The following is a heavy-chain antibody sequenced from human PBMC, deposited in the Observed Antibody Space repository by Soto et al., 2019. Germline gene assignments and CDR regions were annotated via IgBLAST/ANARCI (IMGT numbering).Heavy chain of an antibody. Sequence: GGSLRLSCSASGFTFSSYAMHWVRQAPGKGLEYVSAISSNGGSTYYADSVKGRFTISRDNSKNTLYLQMSSLRAEDTAVYYCVKIDRPNSSGYYYGMDVWGQGTTVTVSS. D-gene: IGHD6-6*01. CDR1: GFTFSSYA. CDR3: VKIDRPNSSGYYYGMDV. CDR2: ISSNGGST. J-gene: IGHJ6*02. V-gene: IGHV3-64D*08.